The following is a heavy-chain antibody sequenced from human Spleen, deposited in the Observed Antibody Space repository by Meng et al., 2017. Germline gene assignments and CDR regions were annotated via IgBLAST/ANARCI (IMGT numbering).Heavy chain of an antibody. Sequence: VQRQGAGPGLVKPSQPLSLTCTVSGGSISSGDYYWSWIRQHPGKGLEWIGYIYYSGSTYYNPSLKSLVTISVDTSKNQFSLKLSSVTAADTAVYYCARGNCSGGSCYDYFDYWGQGTLVTVSS. CDR2: IYYSGST. CDR3: ARGNCSGGSCYDYFDY. V-gene: IGHV4-31*01. D-gene: IGHD2-15*01. J-gene: IGHJ4*02. CDR1: GGSISSGDYY.